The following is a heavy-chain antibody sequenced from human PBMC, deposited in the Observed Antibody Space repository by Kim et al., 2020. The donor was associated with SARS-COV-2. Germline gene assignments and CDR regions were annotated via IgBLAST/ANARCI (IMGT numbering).Heavy chain of an antibody. D-gene: IGHD3-3*01. V-gene: IGHV4-34*01. CDR1: GGSFSGYY. J-gene: IGHJ3*02. CDR3: ARAHTLRFLEWFKGCRAFDI. CDR2: INHSGST. Sequence: SETLSLTCAVYGGSFSGYYWSWIRQPPGKGLEWIGEINHSGSTNYNPSLKSRVTISVDTSKNQFSLKLSSVTAADTAVYYCARAHTLRFLEWFKGCRAFDIWGQGTMVTVSS.